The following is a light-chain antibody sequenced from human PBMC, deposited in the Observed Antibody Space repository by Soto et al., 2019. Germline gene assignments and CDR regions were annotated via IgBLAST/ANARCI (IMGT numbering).Light chain of an antibody. V-gene: IGKV3-20*01. CDR3: QQYGGSYT. Sequence: EIVLTQSPGTLSLSPGERATLSCRASQSVSSSYLAWYQQKPGQAPRLLIYGASSRATGIPDRFSGSGSGTDFTFTIRRMEPEDFEVYYCQQYGGSYTFGQGTKLEIK. J-gene: IGKJ2*01. CDR2: GAS. CDR1: QSVSSSY.